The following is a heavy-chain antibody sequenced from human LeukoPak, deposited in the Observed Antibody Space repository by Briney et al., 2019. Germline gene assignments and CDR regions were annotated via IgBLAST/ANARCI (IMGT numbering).Heavy chain of an antibody. J-gene: IGHJ3*02. V-gene: IGHV3-21*01. CDR2: ISSSSAYI. Sequence: GGSLRLSCAASGFTFSTYSMNWVRQAPGKGLDWVSSISSSSAYIYYADSVKGRFTISRDNAKNSLYLQMNSLRAEDTAVYYCARSDTGVAPHCFDIWGQGTMVTVSS. CDR1: GFTFSTYS. D-gene: IGHD6-13*01. CDR3: ARSDTGVAPHCFDI.